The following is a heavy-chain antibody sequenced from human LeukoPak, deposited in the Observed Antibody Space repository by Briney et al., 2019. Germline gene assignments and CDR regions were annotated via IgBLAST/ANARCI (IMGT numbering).Heavy chain of an antibody. J-gene: IGHJ3*02. CDR2: IYTSGST. V-gene: IGHV4-4*07. CDR1: GGSISSYY. CDR3: ARDRGYSSSWHHDAFDI. D-gene: IGHD6-13*01. Sequence: SETLSLTCTVSGGSISSYYWSWIRQPAGKGLEWIGRIYTSGSTNYNPSLKSRVTMSVDTSKNQFSLKPSSVTAADTAVYYCARDRGYSSSWHHDAFDIWGQGTMVTVSS.